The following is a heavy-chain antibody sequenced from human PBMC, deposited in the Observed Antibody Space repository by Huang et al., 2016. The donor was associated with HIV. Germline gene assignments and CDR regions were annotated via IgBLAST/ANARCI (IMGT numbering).Heavy chain of an antibody. V-gene: IGHV1-46*01. CDR3: ARDRDFYDSSGYWGFNYFDY. J-gene: IGHJ4*02. Sequence: QVQLVQSGAEVKKPGASVKVSCKASGYAFTSYYMHWVRQAPGQGLGGMGIINPSDGSTSYAQKCQGRVTTNRDTSTNTVFMELSSLRSEDTAVYYWARDRDFYDSSGYWGFNYFDYWGQGTLVTVSS. CDR2: INPSDGST. CDR1: GYAFTSYY. D-gene: IGHD3-22*01.